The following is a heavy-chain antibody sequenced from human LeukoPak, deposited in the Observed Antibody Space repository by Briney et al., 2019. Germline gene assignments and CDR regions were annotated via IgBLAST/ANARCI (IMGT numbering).Heavy chain of an antibody. CDR3: AKDGRGSRGGYLDY. V-gene: IGHV3-23*01. J-gene: IGHJ4*02. CDR1: GFTFSSYG. D-gene: IGHD3-10*01. Sequence: GGSLRLSCAASGFTFSSYGMSWVRQAPGKGLEWVSAISGSGGSTYYADSVKGRFTISRDNSKNTLYLQMNSLRAEDTAVYYCAKDGRGSRGGYLDYWGQGTLVTVSS. CDR2: ISGSGGST.